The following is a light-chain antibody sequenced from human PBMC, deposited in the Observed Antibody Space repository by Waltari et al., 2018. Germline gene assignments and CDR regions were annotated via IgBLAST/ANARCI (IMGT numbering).Light chain of an antibody. Sequence: DIQMTQSPSSLSASVGDRVTITCRASQGISNFLACYQQRPGKVPKLLINAASTWQSGVPSRFRGSGSGTDFTLTISSLQPEDVATYYCQKYDSAPFTFGPGTKVDIK. CDR2: AAS. CDR1: QGISNF. V-gene: IGKV1-27*01. J-gene: IGKJ3*01. CDR3: QKYDSAPFT.